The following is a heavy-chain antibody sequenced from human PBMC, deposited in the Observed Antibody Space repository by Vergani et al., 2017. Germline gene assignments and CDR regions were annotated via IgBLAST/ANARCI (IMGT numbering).Heavy chain of an antibody. D-gene: IGHD4-17*01. J-gene: IGHJ4*02. CDR2: ISAYNGNT. V-gene: IGHV1-18*01. CDR3: AGESTLTTVTTWGIDY. CDR1: GYTFTSYG. Sequence: QVQLVQSGAEVKKPGASVKVSCKASGYTFTSYGISWVRQAPGQGLGWMGWISAYNGNTNYAQKLQGRVTMTTDTSTSTAYMELRSLRSDDTAVYYCAGESTLTTVTTWGIDYWGQGTLVTVSS.